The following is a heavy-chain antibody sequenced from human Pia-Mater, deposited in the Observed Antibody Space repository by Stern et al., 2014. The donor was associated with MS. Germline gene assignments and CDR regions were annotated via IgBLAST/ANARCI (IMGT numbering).Heavy chain of an antibody. D-gene: IGHD3-22*01. Sequence: QVQLMQSGAEVKKPGASVKVSCETSGYTFTSYGISWIRQVPGQGLEWMGWVRTYNGGTNFSQKFQGRVTMTTDSSTNSVYMELRSLRSDDTAVYFCARDRWGSHDIGGTYYRFWGQGTPITVSS. V-gene: IGHV1-18*01. CDR1: GYTFTSYG. CDR3: ARDRWGSHDIGGTYYRF. J-gene: IGHJ4*02. CDR2: VRTYNGGT.